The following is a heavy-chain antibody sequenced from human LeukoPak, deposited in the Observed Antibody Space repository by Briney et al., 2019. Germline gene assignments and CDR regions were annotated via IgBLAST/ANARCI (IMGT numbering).Heavy chain of an antibody. CDR3: ARNYYDSSGYYYSYAFDI. CDR1: GGSISSGDYY. Sequence: SETLSLTCTVSGGSISSGDYYWSWIRQPPGKGLEWIGYIYYSGSTYYNPSLKSRVTISVDTSKNQFSLKLSSVTAADTAVYYCARNYYDSSGYYYSYAFDIWGQGTMVTASS. V-gene: IGHV4-30-4*01. D-gene: IGHD3-22*01. CDR2: IYYSGST. J-gene: IGHJ3*02.